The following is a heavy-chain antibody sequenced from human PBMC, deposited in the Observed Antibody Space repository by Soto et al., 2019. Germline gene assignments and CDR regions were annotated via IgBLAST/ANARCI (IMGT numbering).Heavy chain of an antibody. CDR1: GYTFTSYA. CDR3: GRGSAPTWLDA. J-gene: IGHJ5*02. Sequence: QVQLVQSGAEVKKPGASVKVSCKASGYTFTSYAMPWVRQAPGQRLEWMGWINADTGNTKNSQKFQGRVTITRDTTASTAYRKLRSVRSEVTAVYYCGRGSAPTWLDAWGQGTLVTVSS. D-gene: IGHD3-10*01. CDR2: INADTGNT. V-gene: IGHV1-3*01.